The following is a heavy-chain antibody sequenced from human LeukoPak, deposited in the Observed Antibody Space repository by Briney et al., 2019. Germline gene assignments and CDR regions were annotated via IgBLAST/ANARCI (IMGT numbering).Heavy chain of an antibody. CDR2: IYTSGST. J-gene: IGHJ4*02. Sequence: SETLSLTCTVSGGSISSHYWSWIRQPAGKGLEWIGRIYTSGSTNYNPSLKSRVTISVDTSKNQFSLQLSSVTAADTAVYYCARDPPYYDILTGYYSPWGQGTLVTVSS. D-gene: IGHD3-9*01. CDR3: ARDPPYYDILTGYYSP. CDR1: GGSISSHY. V-gene: IGHV4-4*07.